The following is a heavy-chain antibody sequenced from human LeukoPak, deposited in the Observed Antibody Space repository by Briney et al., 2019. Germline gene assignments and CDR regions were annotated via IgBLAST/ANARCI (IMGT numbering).Heavy chain of an antibody. V-gene: IGHV4-4*07. CDR2: VYSSGST. Sequence: SETLSLTCTVSGGSISSYYWSWIRQPAGKGLEWIGRVYSSGSTDYSSSLKCRVTMSIDTSKNQFSLNLSSVTAADTAVYYCARGIAAADEQGDFDYWGQGTLVTVSS. D-gene: IGHD6-13*01. CDR3: ARGIAAADEQGDFDY. CDR1: GGSISSYY. J-gene: IGHJ4*02.